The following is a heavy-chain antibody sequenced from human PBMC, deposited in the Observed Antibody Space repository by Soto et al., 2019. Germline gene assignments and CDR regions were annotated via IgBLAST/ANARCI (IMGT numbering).Heavy chain of an antibody. V-gene: IGHV1-3*01. CDR3: ASGYSGYDPFDY. CDR2: INAGNGNT. D-gene: IGHD5-12*01. CDR1: GYTFTSYA. J-gene: IGHJ4*02. Sequence: ASVKVSCKASGYTFTSYAMHWVRQAPGQRLEWMGWINAGNGNTKYSQKFQGRVTITRDTSASTAYMELSSLRSEDTAVYYCASGYSGYDPFDYWGQGTLVTVSS.